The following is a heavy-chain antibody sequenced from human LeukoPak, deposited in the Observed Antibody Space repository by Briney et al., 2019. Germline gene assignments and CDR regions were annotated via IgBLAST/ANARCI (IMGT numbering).Heavy chain of an antibody. D-gene: IGHD3-10*01. Sequence: GGSLRLSCSASAFTFSVYWMTWVRQAPGKGLEWVATIKEDGSDKYYVDSVRGRFTISRDNAENSLYLQMNSLTAEDTALYYCVRDGIRDIPGIITIRYDYWGQGTLVTLSS. CDR1: AFTFSVYW. CDR2: IKEDGSDK. V-gene: IGHV3-7*05. J-gene: IGHJ4*02. CDR3: VRDGIRDIPGIITIRYDY.